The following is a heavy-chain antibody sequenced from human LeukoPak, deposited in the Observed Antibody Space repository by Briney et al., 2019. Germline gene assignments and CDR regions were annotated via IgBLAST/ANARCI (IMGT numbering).Heavy chain of an antibody. CDR2: IKEDGSEK. D-gene: IGHD6-19*01. J-gene: IGHJ3*02. Sequence: PGGSLRLSCAASGFTFRSYWTSWVRQAPGKGLEWVANIKEDGSEKYYVDSVRGRFTISRDNAKNSLYLQMNSLRAEDTAVYYCAREIAVAGVSAFDIWGQGTMVTVSS. V-gene: IGHV3-7*01. CDR1: GFTFRSYW. CDR3: AREIAVAGVSAFDI.